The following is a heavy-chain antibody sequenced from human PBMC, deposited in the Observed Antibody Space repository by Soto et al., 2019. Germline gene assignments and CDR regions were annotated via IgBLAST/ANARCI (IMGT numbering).Heavy chain of an antibody. D-gene: IGHD4-17*01. CDR3: ARDTVLTGMFDF. CDR1: GGSIGSYH. V-gene: IGHV4-59*01. Sequence: SESLSLTCTVSGGSIGSYHWSWVRQPPGKGLEWIASVYYTGTTNYNPSLGSRVTISIDAPENQISLKLTSVTAADTAFYYCARDTVLTGMFDFWGQGTLVTVSS. J-gene: IGHJ4*02. CDR2: VYYTGTT.